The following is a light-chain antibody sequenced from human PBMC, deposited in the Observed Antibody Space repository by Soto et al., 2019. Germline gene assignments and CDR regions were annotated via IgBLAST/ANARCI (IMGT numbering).Light chain of an antibody. CDR2: AAS. CDR1: QSISSY. J-gene: IGKJ5*01. Sequence: DIQMTQSPSSLSASVGDRGTITCRASQSISSYLNWYQQKPGKAPKLLIYAASSLQSGVPSRFSGCGSGTDFTLTISSLQTEDLATYYCQQSYSTPITFGPGTRLEIK. V-gene: IGKV1-39*01. CDR3: QQSYSTPIT.